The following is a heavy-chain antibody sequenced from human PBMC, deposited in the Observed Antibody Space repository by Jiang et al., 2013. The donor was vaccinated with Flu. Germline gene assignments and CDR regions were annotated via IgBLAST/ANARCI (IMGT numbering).Heavy chain of an antibody. CDR2: INHSGST. D-gene: IGHD2-15*01. CDR3: ARGGPWYLCSGGSCPEYFQH. J-gene: IGHJ1*01. Sequence: GLVKPSETLSLTCAVYGGSFSGYYWSWIRQPPGKGLEWIGEINHSGSTNYNPSLKSRVTISVDTSKNQFSLKLSSVTAADTAVYYCARGGPWYLCSGGSCPEYFQHWGQGTLVTVSS. V-gene: IGHV4-34*01. CDR1: GGSFSGYY.